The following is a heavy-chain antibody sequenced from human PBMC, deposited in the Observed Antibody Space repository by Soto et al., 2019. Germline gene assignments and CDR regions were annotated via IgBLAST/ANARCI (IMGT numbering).Heavy chain of an antibody. J-gene: IGHJ5*02. CDR2: IYWNDDK. CDR1: GFSLSTSGVG. CDR3: AHSKVSSGLTEFDP. D-gene: IGHD3-10*01. Sequence: QITLKESGPTLVKPTQTLTLTCTFSGFSLSTSGVGVGWIRQPPGKALEWLALIYWNDDKRYSPSLKSRLTIPKDTSKHQVVLTMTNMDPVDTATYYCAHSKVSSGLTEFDPWGRGTLVTVSS. V-gene: IGHV2-5*01.